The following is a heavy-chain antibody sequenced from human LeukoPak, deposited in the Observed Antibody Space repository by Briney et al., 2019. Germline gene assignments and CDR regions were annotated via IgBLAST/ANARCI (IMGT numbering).Heavy chain of an antibody. D-gene: IGHD3/OR15-3a*01. Sequence: SETLSLTCTASGGSISSHYWSWIRQPPGKGLEWIGYMYYSWSTKYNSSLKSRVTISVDTSKNQFSLKLSSVTAAGTAVYYCARNGAVDWDAEYAFDIWGQGTWVTVSS. J-gene: IGHJ3*02. CDR1: GGSISSHY. V-gene: IGHV4-59*11. CDR3: ARNGAVDWDAEYAFDI. CDR2: MYYSWST.